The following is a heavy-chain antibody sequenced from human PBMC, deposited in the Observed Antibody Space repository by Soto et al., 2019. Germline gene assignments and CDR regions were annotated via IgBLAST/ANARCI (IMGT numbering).Heavy chain of an antibody. Sequence: PSGCLRLSCASSSFSLRPYCMHWVRKVPGRGLEWVARLSSDGFGAAYADSVKGRFFISRDIARNTLSLQMNSLRADDTAVYYCARDLGGPDYWGRGTSVPGSS. V-gene: IGHV3-74*03. CDR3: ARDLGGPDY. CDR1: SFSLRPYC. D-gene: IGHD3-16*01. CDR2: LSSDGFGA. J-gene: IGHJ4*02.